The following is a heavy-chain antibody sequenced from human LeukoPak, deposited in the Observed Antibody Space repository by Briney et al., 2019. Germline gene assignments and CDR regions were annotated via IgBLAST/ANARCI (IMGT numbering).Heavy chain of an antibody. V-gene: IGHV4-34*01. J-gene: IGHJ5*02. CDR1: GGSFSGYY. CDR3: ARVRMVRGVIRWFDP. D-gene: IGHD3-10*01. CDR2: INHSGST. Sequence: SETLSLTCAVYGGSFSGYYWSWIRQPPGKGLEWIGEINHSGSTNYNPSLKSRVTISVDTSKNQFSLKLSSVTAADTAVCYCARVRMVRGVIRWFDPWGQGTLVTVSS.